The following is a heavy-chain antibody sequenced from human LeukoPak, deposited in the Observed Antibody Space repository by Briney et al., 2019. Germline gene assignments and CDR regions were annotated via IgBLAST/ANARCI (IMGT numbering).Heavy chain of an antibody. CDR2: ISAYNGNT. CDR1: GYTFTSYG. J-gene: IGHJ3*02. V-gene: IGHV1-18*01. D-gene: IGHD2-2*02. CDR3: ASTSTDIVVVPAAIMGRDLDSWAFDI. Sequence: GASVKVSCKASGYTFTSYGISWVRQAPGQGLEWMGWISAYNGNTNYAQKLQGRVTMITDTSTSTAYMELRSLRSDDTAVYYCASTSTDIVVVPAAIMGRDLDSWAFDIWGQGTMVTVSS.